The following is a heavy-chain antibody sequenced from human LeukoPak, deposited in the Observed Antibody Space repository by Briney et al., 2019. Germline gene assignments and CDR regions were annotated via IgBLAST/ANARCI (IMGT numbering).Heavy chain of an antibody. CDR1: GFTFHDYA. CDR2: IRGGGGVQ. CDR3: AKSSHSFGNDALDI. D-gene: IGHD5-18*01. J-gene: IGHJ3*02. Sequence: GGSLRLSCAASGFTFHDYAMHWVRQAPGKGLEYVSVIRGGGGVQCYAASVKGRFTISRDNSKNTLYLQMNSLRAEDTAVYYCAKSSHSFGNDALDIWGQGTMVTVSS. V-gene: IGHV3-23*01.